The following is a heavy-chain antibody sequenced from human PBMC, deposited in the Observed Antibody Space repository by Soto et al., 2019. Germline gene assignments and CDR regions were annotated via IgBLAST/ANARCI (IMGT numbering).Heavy chain of an antibody. Sequence: PGGSLRLSCAASGFTLSSFWIHWVRQASGKGLVWVSRINGDGSTTNYADSLKGRFTISRDNAKNTVFLQVNSLRAEDTAVYYCARGKSGSYSFDYWGQGTLVTVSS. CDR2: INGDGSTT. V-gene: IGHV3-74*01. CDR1: GFTLSSFW. CDR3: ARGKSGSYSFDY. J-gene: IGHJ4*02. D-gene: IGHD3-10*01.